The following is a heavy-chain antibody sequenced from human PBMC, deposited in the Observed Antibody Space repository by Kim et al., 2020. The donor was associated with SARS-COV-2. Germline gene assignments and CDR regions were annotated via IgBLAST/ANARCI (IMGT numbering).Heavy chain of an antibody. CDR2: ITAYKGNA. CDR1: GYSFNSYG. V-gene: IGHV1-18*01. Sequence: ASVKVSCEASGYSFNSYGISWVRQAPGQGLEWMGRITAYKGNANYAQKFQGRVTMTTDTSSSTSYMELRSLRSDDTAVYYCARVMITFGGLVVSPFDDWGQGTLVTVSS. D-gene: IGHD3-16*02. J-gene: IGHJ4*02. CDR3: ARVMITFGGLVVSPFDD.